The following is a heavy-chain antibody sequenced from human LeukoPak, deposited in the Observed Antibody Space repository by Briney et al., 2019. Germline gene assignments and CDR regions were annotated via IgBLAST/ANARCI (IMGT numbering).Heavy chain of an antibody. Sequence: ASVKVSCKASGYTFTSYGISWVRQAPGQGLEWMGWISAYNGNTNCAQKLQGRVTMTTDTSTSTAYMELRSLRSDDTAVYYCARGTSGSYYNVDLDYWGQGTLVTVSS. V-gene: IGHV1-18*01. CDR2: ISAYNGNT. D-gene: IGHD3-10*01. J-gene: IGHJ4*02. CDR3: ARGTSGSYYNVDLDY. CDR1: GYTFTSYG.